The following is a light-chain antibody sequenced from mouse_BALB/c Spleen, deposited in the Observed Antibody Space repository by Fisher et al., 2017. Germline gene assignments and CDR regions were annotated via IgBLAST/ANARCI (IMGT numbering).Light chain of an antibody. CDR1: SSVSY. CDR3: QQRSSYPPT. Sequence: IVLTQSPAIMSASPGEKVTMTCSASSSVSYMYWYQQKSGTSPKLWIYSTSNLASGVPARFSGSGSGTSYSLTISSVEAEDAATYYCQQRSSYPPTFGAGTKLELK. J-gene: IGKJ5*01. CDR2: STS. V-gene: IGKV4-57*01.